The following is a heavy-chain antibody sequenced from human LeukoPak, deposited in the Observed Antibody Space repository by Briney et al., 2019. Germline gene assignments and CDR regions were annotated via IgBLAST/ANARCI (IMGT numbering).Heavy chain of an antibody. CDR1: GFRFGDDA. V-gene: IGHV3-49*04. J-gene: IGHJ4*02. CDR2: IRSPTYGGTA. CDR3: ARDLAGSRDK. Sequence: GGSLRLSCTGSGFRFGDDAMHWVRQAPGKGLEWVGFIRSPTYGGTAEYGASVKGRFAISRDNARNTLYLQMNSLRAEDTAVYYCARDLAGSRDKWGQGTLVTVSS. D-gene: IGHD2-15*01.